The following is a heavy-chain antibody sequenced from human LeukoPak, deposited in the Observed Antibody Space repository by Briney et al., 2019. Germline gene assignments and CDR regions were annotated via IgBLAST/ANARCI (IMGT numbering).Heavy chain of an antibody. J-gene: IGHJ4*02. V-gene: IGHV4-31*03. Sequence: PSETLSLTCTVSGGSISSGGYYWSWIRQHPGKGLEWIGYIYYSGSTYYNPSLKSRVTISVDTSKNQFSLKLSSVTAADTAVCYCARVTAAMEIGYFDYWGQGTLVTVSS. CDR2: IYYSGST. CDR1: GGSISSGGYY. CDR3: ARVTAAMEIGYFDY. D-gene: IGHD2-2*01.